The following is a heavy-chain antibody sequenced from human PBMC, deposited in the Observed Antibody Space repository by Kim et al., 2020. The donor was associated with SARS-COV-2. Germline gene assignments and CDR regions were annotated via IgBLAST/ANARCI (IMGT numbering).Heavy chain of an antibody. V-gene: IGHV4-39*01. Sequence: SETLSLTCTVSGGSISSSSYYWGWIRQPPGKGLEWIGSIYYSGSTYYNPSLKSRVTISVDTSKNQFSLKLSSVTAADTAVYYCARPQITPIIAVAGYTNWFDPWGQGTLVTVSS. D-gene: IGHD6-19*01. J-gene: IGHJ5*02. CDR1: GGSISSSSYY. CDR2: IYYSGST. CDR3: ARPQITPIIAVAGYTNWFDP.